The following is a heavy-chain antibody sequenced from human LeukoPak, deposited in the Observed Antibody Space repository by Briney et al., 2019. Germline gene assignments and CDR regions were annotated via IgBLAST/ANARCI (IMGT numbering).Heavy chain of an antibody. J-gene: IGHJ4*02. Sequence: GGSLRLSCAASGFTFSNYAMSWVRQAPGKGLEWVSAISPSDGNTLYADSVKGRFTISRDNSKNTLSLQMNSLRAEDTALYYCVKDSSVPYGIREWGQGTLVTVSS. V-gene: IGHV3-23*01. D-gene: IGHD4-17*01. CDR2: ISPSDGNT. CDR3: VKDSSVPYGIRE. CDR1: GFTFSNYA.